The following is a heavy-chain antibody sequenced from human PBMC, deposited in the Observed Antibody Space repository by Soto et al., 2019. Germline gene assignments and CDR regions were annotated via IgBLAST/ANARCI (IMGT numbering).Heavy chain of an antibody. D-gene: IGHD6-13*01. CDR2: ISAYNGKA. Sequence: GAAVKVSCKASGYTFTSYGISWVRQAPGQGLEWMGWISAYNGKANYAQKFQGRVTMTTDTSTSTAYMELSSLRHEDTAVYYCARDRLGPLEYSSSWYDTDPFDPWGQGTLVTVSS. J-gene: IGHJ5*02. V-gene: IGHV1-18*01. CDR1: GYTFTSYG. CDR3: ARDRLGPLEYSSSWYDTDPFDP.